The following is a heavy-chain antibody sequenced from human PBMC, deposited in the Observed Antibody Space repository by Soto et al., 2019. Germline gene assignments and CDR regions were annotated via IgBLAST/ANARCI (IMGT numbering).Heavy chain of an antibody. CDR3: ARADGSGSYSLFAY. CDR2: ISAYNGNT. D-gene: IGHD3-10*01. V-gene: IGHV1-18*04. J-gene: IGHJ4*02. Sequence: EASVKVSCKASGYTFTSYGISWVRQAPGQGLEWMGWISAYNGNTNYAQKLQGRVTMTTDTSTSTAYMELRSLRSDDTAVYYCARADGSGSYSLFAYRGQGTLVTVSS. CDR1: GYTFTSYG.